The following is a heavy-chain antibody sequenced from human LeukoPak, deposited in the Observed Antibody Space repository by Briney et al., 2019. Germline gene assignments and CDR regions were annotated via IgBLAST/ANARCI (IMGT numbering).Heavy chain of an antibody. CDR1: GFTFSSYA. CDR2: ISGSGGST. V-gene: IGHV3-23*01. CDR3: AKFGGGWYFLGSAHLDY. D-gene: IGHD2-15*01. J-gene: IGHJ4*02. Sequence: GGSLRLSCAASGFTFSSYAMSWVRQAPGKGLEWVSAISGSGGSTYYADSVKGRFTISRDNSKNTLYLQMNSLRAEDTAVYYCAKFGGGWYFLGSAHLDYWGQGTLVTVSS.